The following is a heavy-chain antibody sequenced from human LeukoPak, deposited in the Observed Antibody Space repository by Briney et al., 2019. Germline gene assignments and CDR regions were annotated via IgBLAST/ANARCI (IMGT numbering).Heavy chain of an antibody. CDR3: ARSSAAGYYFDY. CDR2: IYTSGST. CDR1: GGSISSGSYY. D-gene: IGHD6-13*01. Sequence: SETLSLTCTVSGGSISSGSYYWSWIRQPAGKGLEWIGRIYTSGSTNYNPSLKSRVTISVDTSKNQFSLKLSSVTAADTAVYYCARSSAAGYYFDYWGQGTLVTVSS. V-gene: IGHV4-61*02. J-gene: IGHJ4*02.